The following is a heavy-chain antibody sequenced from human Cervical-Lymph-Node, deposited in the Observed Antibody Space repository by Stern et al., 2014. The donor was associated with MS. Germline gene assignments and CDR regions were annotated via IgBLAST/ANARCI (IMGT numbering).Heavy chain of an antibody. Sequence: MQLVQSGGGLVQPGGSLRLSCAASGFTFSDYAMSWVPQAPGKVLEWVSAISLSGGSTFYADSVQGRFTISRDNSKNTLYLQMNSLRAEDTAVYYCAKDRELVVVTFDSWGQGTLVTVSS. CDR3: AKDRELVVVTFDS. CDR2: ISLSGGST. D-gene: IGHD2-15*01. CDR1: GFTFSDYA. J-gene: IGHJ4*02. V-gene: IGHV3-23*04.